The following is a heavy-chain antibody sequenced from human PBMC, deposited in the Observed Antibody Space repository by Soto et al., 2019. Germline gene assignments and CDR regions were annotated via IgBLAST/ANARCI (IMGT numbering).Heavy chain of an antibody. Sequence: VQLVESGGGLVQPGGSLRLSCAASGFTFSSYWMHWVRQAPGKGLVWVSRINSDGSSTSYADSVKGRFTISRDNAKNTLYLQMNSLRAEDTAVYYCARSREWLRLQDFSWYFDLWGRGTLVTVSS. V-gene: IGHV3-74*01. J-gene: IGHJ2*01. CDR2: INSDGSST. CDR1: GFTFSSYW. CDR3: ARSREWLRLQDFSWYFDL. D-gene: IGHD5-12*01.